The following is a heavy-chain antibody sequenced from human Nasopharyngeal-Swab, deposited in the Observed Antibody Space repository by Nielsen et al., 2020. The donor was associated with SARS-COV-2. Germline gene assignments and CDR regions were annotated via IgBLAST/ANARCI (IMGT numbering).Heavy chain of an antibody. CDR3: ARENQEYANIWIDY. D-gene: IGHD1-1*01. J-gene: IGHJ4*02. Sequence: ASVKVSCKASGYTFTSNVLNWVQQAPGQGPEYIGWISTKTGAPTYAQAFTGRFVTSLDTSVSTTYLQISSLKADDTAVYYCARENQEYANIWIDYWGQGTQVTVSS. CDR1: GYTFTSNV. V-gene: IGHV7-4-1*02. CDR2: ISTKTGAP.